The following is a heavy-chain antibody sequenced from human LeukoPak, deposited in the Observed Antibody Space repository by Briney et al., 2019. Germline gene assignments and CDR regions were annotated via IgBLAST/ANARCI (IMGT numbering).Heavy chain of an antibody. CDR1: GFTFDRYP. CDR3: AKVSRYCSGGSCYYHPFDY. V-gene: IGHV3-23*01. J-gene: IGHJ4*02. D-gene: IGHD2-15*01. CDR2: ISGSGGST. Sequence: GRSLRLSCAASGFTFDRYPMHWVRQAPGKGLEWVSVISGSGGSTYYADSVKGRFTISRDNSKNTLYLQMNSLRAEDTAVYYCAKVSRYCSGGSCYYHPFDYWGQGTLVTVSS.